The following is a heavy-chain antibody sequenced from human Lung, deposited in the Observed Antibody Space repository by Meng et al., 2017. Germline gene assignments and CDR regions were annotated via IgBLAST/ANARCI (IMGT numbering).Heavy chain of an antibody. J-gene: IGHJ5*02. V-gene: IGHV4-30-4*01. Sequence: QVQLRESGPGLVKPSQTLSLPCTVSGGSISSGDYFWIWIRQPPGEGLEWIGYISSSGSTYYNPSPKSRLTISLDTSKNQFSLTLNSVTAADTAVYYCARVIGDCTTCYKGWFDPWGQGTLVTVSS. CDR3: ARVIGDCTTCYKGWFDP. CDR1: GGSISSGDYF. CDR2: ISSSGST. D-gene: IGHD2-2*02.